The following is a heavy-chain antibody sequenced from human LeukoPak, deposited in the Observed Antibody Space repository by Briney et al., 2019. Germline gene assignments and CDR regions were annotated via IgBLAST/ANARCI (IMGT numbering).Heavy chain of an antibody. CDR1: GGSISSGGYY. CDR3: ARGRYSSARGWFDP. Sequence: SETLSLTCTVSGGSISSGGYYWSWIRQHPGKGLEWIGYIYYSGSTYYNPSLKSRVTISVDTSKNQFSLKLSSVTAADTAVYYCARGRYSSARGWFDPWGQGTLVTVSS. CDR2: IYYSGST. J-gene: IGHJ5*02. V-gene: IGHV4-31*03. D-gene: IGHD6-25*01.